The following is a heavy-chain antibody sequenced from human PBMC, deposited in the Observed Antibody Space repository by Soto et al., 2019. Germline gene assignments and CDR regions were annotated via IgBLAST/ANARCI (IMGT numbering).Heavy chain of an antibody. D-gene: IGHD3-10*01. Sequence: SGPTLVNPTQTLTLTCTFSGFSLSTSGVCVSWIRQPPGKALEWLALIDWDDDKYYSTSLKTRLTISKDTSKNQVVLTMTNMDPVDTATYYCARTASMVREYYFDYWGQGTLVTVSS. CDR3: ARTASMVREYYFDY. CDR2: IDWDDDK. J-gene: IGHJ4*02. V-gene: IGHV2-70*01. CDR1: GFSLSTSGVC.